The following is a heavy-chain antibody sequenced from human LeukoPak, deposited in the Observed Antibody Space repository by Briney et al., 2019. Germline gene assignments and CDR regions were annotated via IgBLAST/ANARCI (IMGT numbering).Heavy chain of an antibody. V-gene: IGHV3-30*03. D-gene: IGHD5-12*01. CDR1: GFTFSSYG. CDR3: ARRPRDRGYSGYDDEY. Sequence: GGSLRLSCAASGFTFSSYGMHWVRQAPGKGLEWVAVISYDGSNKYYADSVKGRFTISRDNSKNTLYLQMNSLRSEDTAVYYCARRPRDRGYSGYDDEYWGQGTLVTVSS. CDR2: ISYDGSNK. J-gene: IGHJ4*02.